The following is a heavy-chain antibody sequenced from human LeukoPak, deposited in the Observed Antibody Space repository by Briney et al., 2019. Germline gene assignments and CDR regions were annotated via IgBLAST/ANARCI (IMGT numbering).Heavy chain of an antibody. CDR3: ARMFGYYDSSGYYAPGAFDI. V-gene: IGHV4-38-2*02. J-gene: IGHJ3*02. D-gene: IGHD3-22*01. CDR2: IYHSGST. CDR1: GYSISSGYY. Sequence: SETLSLTCTVSGYSISSGYYWGWIRQPPGKGLEWIGSIYHSGSTYYNPSLKSRVTISVDTSKNQFSLKLSSVTAADTAVYYCARMFGYYDSSGYYAPGAFDIWGQGTMVTVSS.